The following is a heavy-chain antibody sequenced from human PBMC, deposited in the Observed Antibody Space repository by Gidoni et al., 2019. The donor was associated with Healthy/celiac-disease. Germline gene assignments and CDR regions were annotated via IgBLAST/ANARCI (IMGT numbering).Heavy chain of an antibody. CDR3: AKDGDYYGSVSPYYFDY. Sequence: EVQLLETGGGLVQPGGSLRLACAASGFTFSSYAMSWVRQAPGKGPAWVSAINGSGGSTYYADSVKGRFTISRDNSKNTLYLQMNSLRAEDTAVYYCAKDGDYYGSVSPYYFDYWGQGTLVTVSS. D-gene: IGHD3-10*01. CDR2: INGSGGST. V-gene: IGHV3-23*01. CDR1: GFTFSSYA. J-gene: IGHJ4*02.